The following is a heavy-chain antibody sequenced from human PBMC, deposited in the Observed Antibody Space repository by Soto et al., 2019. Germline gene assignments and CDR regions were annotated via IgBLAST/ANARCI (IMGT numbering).Heavy chain of an antibody. J-gene: IGHJ4*02. CDR3: ARDFGTYYDILTATFDY. V-gene: IGHV4-59*01. Sequence: SETLSLTCTVSGGSISTYYWSWVRQPPGKGLEWIGDIYYSGSTNYNPSLRSRVTISVDTSKNQFSLKLTSVTAADTAVYYCARDFGTYYDILTATFDYWGQGTLVTVSS. CDR2: IYYSGST. D-gene: IGHD3-9*01. CDR1: GGSISTYY.